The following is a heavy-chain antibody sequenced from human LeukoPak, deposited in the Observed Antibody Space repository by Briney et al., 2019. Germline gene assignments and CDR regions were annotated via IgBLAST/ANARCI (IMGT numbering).Heavy chain of an antibody. J-gene: IGHJ4*02. V-gene: IGHV3-23*01. CDR2: ISRNGVAT. CDR3: VKDAYYLDSSTYLIPFDF. D-gene: IGHD3-22*01. CDR1: GFTFSRSA. Sequence: GGSLRLSCGASGFTFSRSAMNWVRQAPGKGLEWVAAISRNGVATYYADSAKGRFNISRDNTNNTLFLQMNSLRTEETAIYYCVKDAYYLDSSTYLIPFDFWGQGTLVTVSS.